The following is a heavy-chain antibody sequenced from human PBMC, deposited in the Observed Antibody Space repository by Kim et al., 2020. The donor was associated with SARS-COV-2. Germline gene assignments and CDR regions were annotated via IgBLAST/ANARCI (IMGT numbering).Heavy chain of an antibody. CDR2: IYWDDDK. Sequence: SGPTLVKPTQTLTLTCTFSGFSLSTSGVGVGWIRQPPGKALEWLALIYWDDDKRYSPSLKSRLTITKDTSKNQVVLTMTNMDPVDTATYYCAHPREECSSTSCYGYGDYTYYFDYWGQGTLVTVSS. CDR3: AHPREECSSTSCYGYGDYTYYFDY. CDR1: GFSLSTSGVG. D-gene: IGHD2-2*01. J-gene: IGHJ4*02. V-gene: IGHV2-5*02.